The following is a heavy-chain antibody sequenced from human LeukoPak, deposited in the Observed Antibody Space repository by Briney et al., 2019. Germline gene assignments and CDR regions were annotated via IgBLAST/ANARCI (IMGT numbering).Heavy chain of an antibody. J-gene: IGHJ4*02. CDR1: GFTFTNAW. V-gene: IGHV3-15*01. D-gene: IGHD3-10*01. CDR3: ATDLGLTMIRVVIVQ. Sequence: PGGSLRLSCAASGFTFTNAWMTWVRQAPGKGLEWVGRIKSKGDRETTDYAAPVKGRFFMSRDDSRATVFLQMYSLNADDTAVYYCATDLGLTMIRVVIVQWGLGALVTVSS. CDR2: IKSKGDRETT.